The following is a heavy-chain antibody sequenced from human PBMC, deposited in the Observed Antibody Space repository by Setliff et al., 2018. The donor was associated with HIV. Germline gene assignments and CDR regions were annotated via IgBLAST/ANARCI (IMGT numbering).Heavy chain of an antibody. Sequence: ASVKVSCAASGVSFSYYWMHWVRQAPGKGLEWVARINSDGSTVEHAGAVKGRLTISRDNARNTLYLEMNSLRVEDAAMYYCVRVAGFSSSWFAYWGQGTLVTVSS. D-gene: IGHD6-13*01. CDR1: GVSFSYYW. CDR3: VRVAGFSSSWFAY. CDR2: INSDGSTV. J-gene: IGHJ5*01. V-gene: IGHV3-74*03.